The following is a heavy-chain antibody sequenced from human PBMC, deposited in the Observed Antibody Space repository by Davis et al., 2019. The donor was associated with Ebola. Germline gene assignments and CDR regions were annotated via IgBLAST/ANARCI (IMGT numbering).Heavy chain of an antibody. CDR1: GGSFSDYY. Sequence: PSETLSLTCAVYGGSFSDYYWSWIRQPPGKGLEWIGEISHSGSPNYNPSLKSRVTISLDTSRNQFSLQLNSVTPEDTAVYYCARGWAQSGFDYWGQGTPVIVSS. CDR2: ISHSGSP. V-gene: IGHV4-34*01. CDR3: ARGWAQSGFDY. D-gene: IGHD7-27*01. J-gene: IGHJ4*02.